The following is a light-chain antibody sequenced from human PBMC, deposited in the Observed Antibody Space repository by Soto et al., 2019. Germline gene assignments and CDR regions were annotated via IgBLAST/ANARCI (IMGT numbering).Light chain of an antibody. CDR1: QSVNSNY. V-gene: IGKV3-20*01. J-gene: IGKJ1*01. CDR2: GAS. Sequence: EIVLTQSPGTLSLSPGERATLSCRASQSVNSNYLAGYQQKTGQGPRLLMYGASSRATGIPDRFSGSGSGTDFTLTISRLEPEDFAVYYCQQYDNSPPTFGQGTKVEIK. CDR3: QQYDNSPPT.